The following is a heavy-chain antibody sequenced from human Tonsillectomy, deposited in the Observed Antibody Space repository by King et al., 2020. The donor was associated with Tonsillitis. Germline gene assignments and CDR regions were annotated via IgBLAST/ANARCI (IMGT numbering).Heavy chain of an antibody. D-gene: IGHD5-18*01. CDR3: AREGTAMVTVDY. V-gene: IGHV3-33*01. CDR1: GFTFSSYG. Sequence: VQLVESGGGVVQPGRSLRLSCAASGFTFSSYGMHWVRQAPGKGLEWVAVIWYDGSNKYYADSVKGRFTISRDNSKNTLYRQMNSLRAEDTAVNYCAREGTAMVTVDYWGQGTLVTVSS. J-gene: IGHJ4*02. CDR2: IWYDGSNK.